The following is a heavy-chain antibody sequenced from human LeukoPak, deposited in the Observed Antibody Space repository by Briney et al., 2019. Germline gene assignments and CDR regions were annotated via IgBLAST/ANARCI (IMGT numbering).Heavy chain of an antibody. CDR3: ARHIYVGANPDY. Sequence: GESLKISCKGSGYSFTTDWIGWVRQMPGKGLEWMGIIYPGDSDTRYSPSFQGQVTISADKSISTAYLQWSSLKASDTAIYYCARHIYVGANPDYWGQGTLGTGSS. J-gene: IGHJ4*02. CDR2: IYPGDSDT. D-gene: IGHD1-26*01. CDR1: GYSFTTDW. V-gene: IGHV5-51*01.